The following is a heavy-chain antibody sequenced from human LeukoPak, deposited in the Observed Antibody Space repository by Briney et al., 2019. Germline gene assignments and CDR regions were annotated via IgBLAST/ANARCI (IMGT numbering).Heavy chain of an antibody. V-gene: IGHV4-34*01. J-gene: IGHJ4*02. CDR1: GGSFSGYY. D-gene: IGHD3-10*01. Sequence: SETLSLSCAVYGGSFSGYYWIWIRQPPGKGLEWIWEINHSGSTNYNPSLKSRVTISVDTSKNQFSLKLSSVTAADTAVYYCARGLIITMVRGVIIKARGYFDYWGQGTLVTVSS. CDR3: ARGLIITMVRGVIIKARGYFDY. CDR2: INHSGST.